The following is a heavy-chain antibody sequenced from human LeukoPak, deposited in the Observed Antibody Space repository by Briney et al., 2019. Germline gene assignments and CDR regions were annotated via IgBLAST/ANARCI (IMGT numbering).Heavy chain of an antibody. D-gene: IGHD3-10*01. Sequence: PSETLSLTCTVSGGSISSSSYYRGWIRQPPGKGLEWIGSIYYSGTTYYNPSLKSRVTISVDTSKNQFSLKLSSVTAADTALYYCAKHYMGSSYNHGLDCWGQGTLVTVSS. CDR1: GGSISSSSYY. CDR3: AKHYMGSSYNHGLDC. J-gene: IGHJ4*02. CDR2: IYYSGTT. V-gene: IGHV4-39*01.